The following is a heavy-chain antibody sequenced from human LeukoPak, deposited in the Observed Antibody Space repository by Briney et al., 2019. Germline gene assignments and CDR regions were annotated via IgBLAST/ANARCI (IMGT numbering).Heavy chain of an antibody. V-gene: IGHV4-61*02. J-gene: IGHJ6*02. CDR3: ARETRYCISASAYYSNSVMDV. Sequence: TSETLSLTCTVSGASISSGSYYWSWIRQPAGKGLEWIGRIYTSGSTNYNPSLKSRFTISVDTSKNQFSLKLSSGTPANTAGYDCARETRYCISASAYYSNSVMDVWGQGTTVTVSS. CDR1: GASISSGSYY. D-gene: IGHD2-2*01. CDR2: IYTSGST.